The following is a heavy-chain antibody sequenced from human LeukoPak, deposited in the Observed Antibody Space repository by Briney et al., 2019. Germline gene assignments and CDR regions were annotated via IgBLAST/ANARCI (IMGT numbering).Heavy chain of an antibody. V-gene: IGHV1-8*01. CDR2: MNPNSGNT. CDR1: GYTFTSYD. CDR3: ARTYYDIWSGLEEAFDI. Sequence: ASVKVSCKASGYTFTSYDINWVRQATGQGLEWMGWMNPNSGNTGYAQKFQGRVTMTRNTSISTAYMELSSLRSEDTAVYYCARTYYDIWSGLEEAFDIWGQGTMVTVSS. J-gene: IGHJ3*02. D-gene: IGHD3-3*01.